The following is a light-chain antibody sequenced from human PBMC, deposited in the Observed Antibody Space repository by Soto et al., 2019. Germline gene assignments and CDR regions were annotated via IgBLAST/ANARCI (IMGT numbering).Light chain of an antibody. CDR1: QTVDTH. J-gene: IGKJ1*01. CDR2: DAS. CDR3: QQHSHWPRT. Sequence: EIVLTQSPATLSLSPGDRATLSCRASQTVDTHVAWYQQEPGQAPRLLIYDASKRATGIPARFSGGGSGTDFTLTISSLEPEDFAVYYCQQHSHWPRTFGQGTKVDIK. V-gene: IGKV3-11*01.